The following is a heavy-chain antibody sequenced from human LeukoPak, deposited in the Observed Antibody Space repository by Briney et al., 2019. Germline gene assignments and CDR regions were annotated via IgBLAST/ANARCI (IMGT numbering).Heavy chain of an antibody. D-gene: IGHD5-12*01. CDR2: IKQDGSEK. CDR3: ARGWIDFDY. Sequence: GGSLRLSCAASGFTFTSYWMSWVRQSPVKGLEWVANIKQDGSEKYYVDSVKGRFTISRDNAKNSLYLQMNSLRAEDTAVYYCARGWIDFDYWGQGTLVTVSS. V-gene: IGHV3-7*01. J-gene: IGHJ4*02. CDR1: GFTFTSYW.